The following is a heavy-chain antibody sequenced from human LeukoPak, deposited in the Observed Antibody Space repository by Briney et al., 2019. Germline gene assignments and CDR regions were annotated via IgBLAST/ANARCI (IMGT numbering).Heavy chain of an antibody. CDR2: ISGSGGST. Sequence: GGSLRLSCAASGFTFSSYAMSWVRQAPGKGLEWVSVISGSGGSTYYADSVKGRFTIPRDNSKNTLYLQMNSLRAEDTAVYYCVRDRLTGYYFDYWGQGTLVTVSS. V-gene: IGHV3-23*01. J-gene: IGHJ4*02. D-gene: IGHD3-16*01. CDR3: VRDRLTGYYFDY. CDR1: GFTFSSYA.